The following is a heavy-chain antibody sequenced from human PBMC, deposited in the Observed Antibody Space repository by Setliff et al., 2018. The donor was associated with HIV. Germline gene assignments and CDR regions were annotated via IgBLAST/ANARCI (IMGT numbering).Heavy chain of an antibody. V-gene: IGHV4-4*02. CDR2: IYHSGST. Sequence: SETLSLTCAVSGGYISSSNWWSWVRQPPGKGLEWIGEIYHSGSTKYNPSLKSRVTISVDKSKNQFPLKLSSVTAADTAVYYCARSITMIIVAPGAFDIWGQGTMVTVSS. CDR1: GGYISSSNW. CDR3: ARSITMIIVAPGAFDI. D-gene: IGHD3-22*01. J-gene: IGHJ3*02.